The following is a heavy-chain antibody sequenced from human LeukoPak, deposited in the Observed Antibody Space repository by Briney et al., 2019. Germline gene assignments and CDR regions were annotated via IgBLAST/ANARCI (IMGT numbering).Heavy chain of an antibody. CDR2: ISGGGGST. D-gene: IGHD6-6*01. CDR3: AKVGPTTYSSSPSDP. Sequence: PGGSLRLSCAASGFTFSSYAMSWVRQAPGKGVEWVSAISGGGGSTYYADSVKGRFTISRDNSKNTLYLQMNSLRAEDTAVYYCAKVGPTTYSSSPSDPWGQGTLVTVSS. J-gene: IGHJ5*02. V-gene: IGHV3-23*01. CDR1: GFTFSSYA.